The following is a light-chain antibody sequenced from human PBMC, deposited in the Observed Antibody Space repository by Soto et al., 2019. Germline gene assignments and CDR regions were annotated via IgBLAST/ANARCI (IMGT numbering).Light chain of an antibody. CDR2: AVS. Sequence: QSALTQPRSVSGSPGQSVTISCTGTSSDVGGYNYVSWYQQHPGKAPKLIIYAVSGRPSGFPDRFSGSKSGNTASLTISGLQADDEADYYCCSYAGYYTLVFGGGTKLT. J-gene: IGLJ2*01. V-gene: IGLV2-11*01. CDR1: SSDVGGYNY. CDR3: CSYAGYYTLV.